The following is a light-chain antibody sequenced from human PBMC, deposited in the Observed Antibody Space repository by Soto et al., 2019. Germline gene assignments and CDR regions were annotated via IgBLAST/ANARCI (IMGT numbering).Light chain of an antibody. Sequence: QSALTQPASVSGSPGQSITISCTGASSDGGDYNYVSWYQHHPGKAPKLVIYDVSSRPSGVSGRFSGSKSGNTASLTISGLQAEDEADYYCSSYATSSTLEWVFGGGTKLTVL. CDR3: SSYATSSTLEWV. CDR1: SSDGGDYNY. J-gene: IGLJ3*02. V-gene: IGLV2-14*03. CDR2: DVS.